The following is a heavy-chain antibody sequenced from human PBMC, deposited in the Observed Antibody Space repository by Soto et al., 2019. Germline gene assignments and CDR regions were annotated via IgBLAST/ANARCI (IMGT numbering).Heavy chain of an antibody. CDR2: MSYDGSKK. J-gene: IGHJ4*02. CDR3: ARSMTTVADFDY. D-gene: IGHD4-17*01. V-gene: IGHV3-30-3*01. CDR1: GFTFSNFA. Sequence: QVQVVESGGGVVQPGRSLRLSCAASGFTFSNFAMHWVRQAPGKGLEWVALMSYDGSKKYNADSVKGRCTISRDNSKNTLYLQMNSLRADDTAVYYCARSMTTVADFDYWGQGTLVTVSS.